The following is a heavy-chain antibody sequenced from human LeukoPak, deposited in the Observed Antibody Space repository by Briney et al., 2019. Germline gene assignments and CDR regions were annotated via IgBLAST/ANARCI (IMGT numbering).Heavy chain of an antibody. D-gene: IGHD1-20*01. V-gene: IGHV1-3*04. CDR3: ARASTHRYNWKSGQLNDAFDI. Sequence: ASVKVSCKASGYTFTSYPMYWVRQAPGQRLEWMGWINTGNGNTKYAQKLQGRVTMTTDTSTSTAYMELRSLRSDDTAVYYCARASTHRYNWKSGQLNDAFDIWGQGTMVTVSS. CDR2: INTGNGNT. J-gene: IGHJ3*02. CDR1: GYTFTSYP.